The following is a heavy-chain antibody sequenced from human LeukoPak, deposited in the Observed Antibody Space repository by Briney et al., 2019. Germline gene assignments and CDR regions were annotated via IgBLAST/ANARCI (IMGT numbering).Heavy chain of an antibody. J-gene: IGHJ4*02. V-gene: IGHV3-21*06. CDR2: IDSSGGYM. Sequence: GGSLRLSCVASGFTFSRYDVHWVRQAPGKGLEWVSSIDSSGGYMFYADSVKGRFIISRDNAKDSLYLQMNSLRVEDTAVYYCLRGDRRDYWGQGTLVTVSS. CDR3: LRGDRRDY. CDR1: GFTFSRYD.